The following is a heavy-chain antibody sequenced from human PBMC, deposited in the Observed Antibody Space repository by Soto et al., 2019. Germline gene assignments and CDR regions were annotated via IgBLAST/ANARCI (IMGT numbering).Heavy chain of an antibody. CDR1: GFTFSSYA. CDR3: ARVSQSFIEYFQY. D-gene: IGHD3-16*02. V-gene: IGHV3-30-3*01. J-gene: IGHJ1*01. Sequence: PGGSLRLSCAASGFTFSSYAMHWVRQAPGKGLEWVAVISYDGSNKYYADSVKGRFTISRDNSKNTLYLQMNSLRAEDTAVYYCARVSQSFIEYFQYWGQGTLVTVSS. CDR2: ISYDGSNK.